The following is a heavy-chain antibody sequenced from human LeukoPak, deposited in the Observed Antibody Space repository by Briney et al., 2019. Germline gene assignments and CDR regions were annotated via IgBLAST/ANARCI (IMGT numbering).Heavy chain of an antibody. J-gene: IGHJ6*02. CDR1: GFTFSSYG. D-gene: IGHD3-22*01. CDR2: ISYDGSNK. Sequence: GRSLRLSCAASGFTFSSYGMHWVRQAPGKGLEWVAVISYDGSNKYYADSVKGRFTISRDNSKNTLYLQMNSLRAEDTAVYYCAKSQHYYDSSGLLYYYYYYGIDVWGQGTTVTVSS. V-gene: IGHV3-30*18. CDR3: AKSQHYYDSSGLLYYYYYYGIDV.